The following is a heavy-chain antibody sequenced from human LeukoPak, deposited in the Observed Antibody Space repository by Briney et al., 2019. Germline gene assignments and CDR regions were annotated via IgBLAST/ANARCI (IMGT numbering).Heavy chain of an antibody. Sequence: TGGSLRLSCAASRFTFSDYYMSWIRQAPGKGLEWVSYISSNGSTIYYADSVKGRFTISRDNAKNSLYLQMNSLRAEDTAVYYCARAELRYFDWLSRDHYYAMDVWGQGATVTVSS. CDR3: ARAELRYFDWLSRDHYYAMDV. D-gene: IGHD3-9*01. CDR1: RFTFSDYY. J-gene: IGHJ6*02. V-gene: IGHV3-11*01. CDR2: ISSNGSTI.